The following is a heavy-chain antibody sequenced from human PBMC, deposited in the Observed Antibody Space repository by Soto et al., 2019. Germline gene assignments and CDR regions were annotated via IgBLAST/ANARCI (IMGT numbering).Heavy chain of an antibody. J-gene: IGHJ5*02. CDR2: IYNDGTYS. D-gene: IGHD2-15*01. Sequence: GGSLRLSCAASGFIFKMYWMHWVRQSPGKGLVWISRIYNDGTYSDYADSVRGRFTISRDISKNILFLQMNNLRAEDSAIYYCARELPPDLWGQGTLVTVSS. CDR1: GFIFKMYW. CDR3: ARELPPDL. V-gene: IGHV3-74*01.